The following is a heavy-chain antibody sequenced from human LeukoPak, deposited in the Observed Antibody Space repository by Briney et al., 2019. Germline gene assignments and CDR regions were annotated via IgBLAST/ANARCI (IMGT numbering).Heavy chain of an antibody. Sequence: GGSLRLSCAASGFTFSSYAMHWVRQAPGKGLEWVAVISYDGSNKYYADSVKGRFTISRDNSKNTLYLQMNSLRAEDTAVYYCARDWLLNIPLGYWGQGTLVTVSS. J-gene: IGHJ4*02. V-gene: IGHV3-30-3*01. D-gene: IGHD3-9*01. CDR2: ISYDGSNK. CDR1: GFTFSSYA. CDR3: ARDWLLNIPLGY.